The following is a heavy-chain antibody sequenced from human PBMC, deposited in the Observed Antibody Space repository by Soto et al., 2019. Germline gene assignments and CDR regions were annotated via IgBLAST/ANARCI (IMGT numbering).Heavy chain of an antibody. CDR2: MNPNSGNT. CDR3: ARGREVIAAAGTLSWFDP. J-gene: IGHJ5*02. D-gene: IGHD6-13*01. V-gene: IGHV1-8*01. CDR1: GYTFTSYD. Sequence: ASVKVSCKASGYTFTSYDINWVRQATGQGLERMGWMNPNSGNTGYAQKFQGRVTMTRNTSISTAYMELSSLRSEDTAVYYCARGREVIAAAGTLSWFDPWGQGTLVTVSS.